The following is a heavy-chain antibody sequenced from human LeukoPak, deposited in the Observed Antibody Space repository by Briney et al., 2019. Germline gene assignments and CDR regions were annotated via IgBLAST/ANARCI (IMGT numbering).Heavy chain of an antibody. J-gene: IGHJ4*02. CDR1: GYTFTGYY. CDR2: INPNSGGT. V-gene: IGHV1-2*02. CDR3: ARDHQRVYYDSTSFDY. Sequence: GASVKVSCKASGYTFTGYYMHWVRQAPGQGLEWMGWINPNSGGTNYAQKFQGRVTMTRDTSIGTAYMELSRLRSDDTAVYYCARDHQRVYYDSTSFDYWGQGTLVTVSS. D-gene: IGHD3-22*01.